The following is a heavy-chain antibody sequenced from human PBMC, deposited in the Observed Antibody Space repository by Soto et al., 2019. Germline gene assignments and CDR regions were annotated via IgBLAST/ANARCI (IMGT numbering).Heavy chain of an antibody. CDR1: GFTFSSYA. Sequence: EVHLLESGGGLVQPGGSLSRSCAATGFTFSSYAMSWVRQAPGKGLEWVSVISGSGGYTYYADSVKGRFTISRDNSKNTLYLQMNSLRAEDTAVYYCAKWTVVVVAATRGGYVDYWGQGTLVTVSS. J-gene: IGHJ4*02. D-gene: IGHD2-15*01. CDR3: AKWTVVVVAATRGGYVDY. CDR2: ISGSGGYT. V-gene: IGHV3-23*01.